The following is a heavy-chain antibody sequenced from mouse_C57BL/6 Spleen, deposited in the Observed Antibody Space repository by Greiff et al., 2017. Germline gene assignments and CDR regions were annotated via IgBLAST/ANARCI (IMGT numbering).Heavy chain of an antibody. V-gene: IGHV1-82*01. CDR2: FYPGDGDT. CDR1: GYAFSSSW. J-gene: IGHJ4*01. CDR3: ARDSFYAMDY. Sequence: VQLLESGPELVKPGASVKISCKASGYAFSSSWMNWLKQRPGQGLEWIGRFYPGDGDTNYNGKFKGKATLTAAKSSSTAYMQLSSLTSEDSAVYFCARDSFYAMDYWGQGTSVTVSS.